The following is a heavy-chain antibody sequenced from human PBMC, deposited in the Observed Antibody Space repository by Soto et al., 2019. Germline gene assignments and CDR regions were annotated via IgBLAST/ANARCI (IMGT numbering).Heavy chain of an antibody. CDR2: IWYDGSNK. J-gene: IGHJ4*02. CDR3: ARGFTIFGVASLNY. Sequence: QVQLVESGGGVVQPGRSLRLSCAASGFTFSSYGMHWVRQAPGKGLEWVAVIWYDGSNKYYADSVKGRFTISRDNSKNTLYLQMNSLRAEDTAVYYCARGFTIFGVASLNYWGQGTLVTVS. D-gene: IGHD3-3*01. CDR1: GFTFSSYG. V-gene: IGHV3-33*01.